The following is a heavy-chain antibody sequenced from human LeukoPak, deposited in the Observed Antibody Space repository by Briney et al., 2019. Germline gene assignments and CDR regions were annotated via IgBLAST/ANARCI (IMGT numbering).Heavy chain of an antibody. Sequence: SETLSLTCTVSGASISSYYWSWIRQPPGKGLEWIGYSYYTGSTNYNPSLKSRVTMSVDTSKNQLSLKLTSVTAADTAVYYCARELITKADAFDIWGQGTMVTVSS. J-gene: IGHJ3*02. D-gene: IGHD1-20*01. CDR2: SYYTGST. CDR3: ARELITKADAFDI. V-gene: IGHV4-59*12. CDR1: GASISSYY.